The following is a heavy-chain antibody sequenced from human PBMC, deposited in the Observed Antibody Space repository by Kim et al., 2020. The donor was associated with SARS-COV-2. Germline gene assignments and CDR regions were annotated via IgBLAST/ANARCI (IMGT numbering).Heavy chain of an antibody. J-gene: IGHJ6*02. Sequence: ASVKVSCKASGYTFTSYGISWVRQAPGQGLEWMGRINAYNGNTNYAKKLQGRVTMTTDTSTSTAYMELRSLRSDDPAVYYCARHYIAADGMDVWGQGPTVTVSS. CDR1: GYTFTSYG. CDR2: INAYNGNT. D-gene: IGHD6-13*01. V-gene: IGHV1-18*01. CDR3: ARHYIAADGMDV.